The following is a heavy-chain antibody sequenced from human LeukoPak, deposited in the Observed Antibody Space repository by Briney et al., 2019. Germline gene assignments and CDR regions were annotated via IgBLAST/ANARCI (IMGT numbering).Heavy chain of an antibody. D-gene: IGHD4-17*01. CDR3: ARHQLAYADYFDAFDI. Sequence: SETLSLTCTVSGGSISPYYWSWVRQPPGKGLEWVGYIYYTGKTDYNPSLKSRVSISVDTTKNQFSLRLTSLTAADTAAYYCARHQLAYADYFDAFDIWGQGTMVTVSS. V-gene: IGHV4-59*08. CDR1: GGSISPYY. J-gene: IGHJ3*02. CDR2: IYYTGKT.